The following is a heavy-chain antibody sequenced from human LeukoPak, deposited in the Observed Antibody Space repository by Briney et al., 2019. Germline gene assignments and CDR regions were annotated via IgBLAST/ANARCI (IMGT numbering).Heavy chain of an antibody. J-gene: IGHJ4*02. D-gene: IGHD5-12*01. V-gene: IGHV1-69*06. CDR3: ARVGARSGYDVFLGY. CDR2: SIPIFGTA. Sequence: GASVKVCCKASGGTFSSYGISWVRQAPGQGLEWMGGSIPIFGTANYAQKFQGRVTITADKSTSTAYMELSSLRSEDTAVYYCARVGARSGYDVFLGYWGQGTLVTGSS. CDR1: GGTFSSYG.